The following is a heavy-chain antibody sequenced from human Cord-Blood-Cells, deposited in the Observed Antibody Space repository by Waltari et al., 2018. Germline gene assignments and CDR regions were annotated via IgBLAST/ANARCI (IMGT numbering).Heavy chain of an antibody. CDR1: GFTLSSNY. Sequence: EVQLVESGGGLIQPGGSLRLSCAASGFTLSSNYMSWVRQAPGKGLEWVSVIDSGGSTYYADSVKGRFTIARDNSKNTLYLQMNSLRAEDTAVDYCARVKGYRGYFDLWGRGTLVTVSS. CDR3: ARVKGYRGYFDL. CDR2: IDSGGST. V-gene: IGHV3-53*01. J-gene: IGHJ2*01. D-gene: IGHD5-18*01.